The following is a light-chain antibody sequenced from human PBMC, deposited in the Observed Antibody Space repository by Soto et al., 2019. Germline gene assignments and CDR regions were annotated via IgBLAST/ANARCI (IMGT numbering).Light chain of an antibody. J-gene: IGKJ1*01. CDR2: GAS. CDR1: QSVSSSY. Sequence: EIVLTQSPGTLSLSPGERATLSCRASQSVSSSYFAWYQQKPGQAPRLLIYGASSRATGIPDRFSGSGSGTDFTLTISRLEPEDRAVYYCQQYDESPWTFGQGTKVEIK. CDR3: QQYDESPWT. V-gene: IGKV3-20*01.